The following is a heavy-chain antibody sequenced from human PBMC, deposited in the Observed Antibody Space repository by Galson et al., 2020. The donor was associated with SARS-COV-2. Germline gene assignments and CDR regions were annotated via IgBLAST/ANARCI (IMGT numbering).Heavy chain of an antibody. D-gene: IGHD2-15*01. Sequence: GGSLRLSCAASGFTFSSHDMHWVRQAPGKGLEWVALISYDGSNKHYPQSAKGRFTISRDNSKNTLYLQMNSLRAEDTAVYYCAREGVVVAGDAVDVWGQGTMVTVSS. CDR3: AREGVVVAGDAVDV. CDR1: GFTFSSHD. V-gene: IGHV3-30*04. J-gene: IGHJ3*01. CDR2: ISYDGSNK.